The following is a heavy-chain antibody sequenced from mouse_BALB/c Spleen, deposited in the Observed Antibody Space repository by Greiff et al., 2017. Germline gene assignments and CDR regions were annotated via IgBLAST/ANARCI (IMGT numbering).Heavy chain of an antibody. J-gene: IGHJ4*01. D-gene: IGHD2-14*01. V-gene: IGHV1-87*01. Sequence: QVQLKQSGAELARPGASVKLSCKASGYTFTSYWMQWVKQRPGQGLEWIGAIYPGDGDTRYTQKFKGKATLTADKSSSTAYMQLSSLASEDSAVYYCAREVRGAMDYWGQGTTVTVSS. CDR2: IYPGDGDT. CDR1: GYTFTSYW. CDR3: AREVRGAMDY.